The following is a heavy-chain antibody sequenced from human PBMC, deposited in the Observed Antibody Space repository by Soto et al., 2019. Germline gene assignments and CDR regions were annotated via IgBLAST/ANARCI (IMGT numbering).Heavy chain of an antibody. D-gene: IGHD3-22*01. CDR3: ARGVSDYYDSSGYLDY. Sequence: EVQLVESGGGLVQPGGSLRLSCAASGFTFSSYSMNWVRQAPGKGLEWVSYIDSTSETMYYADSVKGRFTISRDNAKNSLYLQMNSLRVEDTAVYYCARGVSDYYDSSGYLDYWGQGTLVTVSS. CDR2: IDSTSETM. J-gene: IGHJ4*02. CDR1: GFTFSSYS. V-gene: IGHV3-48*04.